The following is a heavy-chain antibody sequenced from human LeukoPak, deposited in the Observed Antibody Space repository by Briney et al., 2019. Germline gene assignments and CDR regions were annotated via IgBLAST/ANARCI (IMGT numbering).Heavy chain of an antibody. J-gene: IGHJ6*02. CDR2: IYYSGST. CDR3: VGLRYYYGMDV. V-gene: IGHV4-39*07. D-gene: IGHD3-16*01. Sequence: SETLSLTCTVSGGSISSSSYFWGWIRQPPGKGLEWIGSIYYSGSTNYNPSLRSRVTISVDTSKNQFSLKLSSVTAADTAVYYCVGLRYYYGMDVWGQGTTVTVSS. CDR1: GGSISSSSYF.